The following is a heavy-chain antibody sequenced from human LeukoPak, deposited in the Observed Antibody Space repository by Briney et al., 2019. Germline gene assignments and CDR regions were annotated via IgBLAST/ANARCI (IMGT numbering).Heavy chain of an antibody. V-gene: IGHV3-64*01. CDR2: ISSNGGST. Sequence: GGSLRLSCAASGFTFSSYTMHWVRQAPGKGLEYVSAISSNGGSTYYANSVKGRFTISRDNSKNTLYLQMNSLRAEDTAVYYCARDLIFAFDIWGQGTMVTVSS. D-gene: IGHD3-9*01. CDR3: ARDLIFAFDI. J-gene: IGHJ3*02. CDR1: GFTFSSYT.